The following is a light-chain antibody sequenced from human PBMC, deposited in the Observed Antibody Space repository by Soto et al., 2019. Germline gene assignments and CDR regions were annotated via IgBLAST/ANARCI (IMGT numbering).Light chain of an antibody. V-gene: IGLV1-44*01. CDR2: HDN. CDR1: GSNIGSNT. J-gene: IGLJ7*01. Sequence: QSVLTQPPSASGTPGQTVTITCSGSGSNIGSNTINWYQQLPGAAPKLLIHHDNQRPSGVPDRISASKSRTSASLAISGLQSEDEADYYCGGWYDSLNGPVFGGGTQLTVL. CDR3: GGWYDSLNGPV.